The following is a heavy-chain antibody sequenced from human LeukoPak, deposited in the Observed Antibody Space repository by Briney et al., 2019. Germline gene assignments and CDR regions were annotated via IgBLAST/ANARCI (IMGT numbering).Heavy chain of an antibody. CDR2: IYYSGST. J-gene: IGHJ4*02. Sequence: SETLSLTCTVSGGSISSGDYYWNWIRQPPGKGLDWIGYIYYSGSTYYNPSLKSRVTISLDTSKTQFSLRLSSMTAADTAVYYCSRGLRGRSGYYFDSWGQGTVVTVSS. V-gene: IGHV4-30-4*01. CDR1: GGSISSGDYY. CDR3: SRGLRGRSGYYFDS.